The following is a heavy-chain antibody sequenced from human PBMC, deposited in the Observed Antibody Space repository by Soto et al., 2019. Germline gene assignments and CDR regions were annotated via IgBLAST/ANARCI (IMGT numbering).Heavy chain of an antibody. CDR3: ASPGRIVVVTAGAFDI. J-gene: IGHJ3*02. V-gene: IGHV1-69*06. CDR1: GGTFSSYA. D-gene: IGHD2-21*02. CDR2: IIPIFGTA. Sequence: ASVKVSCKASGGTFSSYAISWVRQAPGQGLEWMGGIIPIFGTANYAQKFQGRVTITADKSTSTAYMELSSLRSEDTAVYYCASPGRIVVVTAGAFDIWGQGTMVTVSS.